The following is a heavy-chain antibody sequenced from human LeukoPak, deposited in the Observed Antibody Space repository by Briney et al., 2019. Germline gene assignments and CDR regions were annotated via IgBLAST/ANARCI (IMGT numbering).Heavy chain of an antibody. V-gene: IGHV3-23*01. Sequence: PGGSLRLSCAASGFTFSSSAMSWVRQAPGKGLEWVSAISGSGGSTSYADSVKGRFTISSDNAKNTLYLQMNSLRAEDTAVYYCARERGLTVSGYHGMVVWLGAATLGVSS. CDR1: GFTFSSSA. D-gene: IGHD4-11*01. CDR3: ARERGLTVSGYHGMVV. CDR2: ISGSGGST. J-gene: IGHJ6*04.